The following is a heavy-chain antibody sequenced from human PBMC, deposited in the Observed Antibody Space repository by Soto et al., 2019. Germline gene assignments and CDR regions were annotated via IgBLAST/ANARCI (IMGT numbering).Heavy chain of an antibody. CDR1: GFIFSRFP. CDR2: ISFDGSNK. Sequence: GGSLRLSCAASGFIFSRFPMHWVRQAPGKGLEWVAVISFDGSNKYYADSVKGRFTISRDNSKNTLYLQMNSLRAEDTAVYYCARERAYYFDYWGQGTLVTVSS. J-gene: IGHJ4*02. V-gene: IGHV3-30-3*01. CDR3: ARERAYYFDY.